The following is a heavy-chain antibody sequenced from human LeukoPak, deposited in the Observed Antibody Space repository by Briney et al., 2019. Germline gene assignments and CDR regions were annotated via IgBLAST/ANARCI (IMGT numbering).Heavy chain of an antibody. CDR2: IYYSGRT. Sequence: ASETLSLTCTISGVSISTSYWGWIRQPPGKGLECLGYIYYSGRTNYNPSLKSRVTISIDSSENQLSLKLTSVSAADTAVYYCARMLGREAYPLDHWGQGTLVTVSS. CDR3: ARMLGREAYPLDH. V-gene: IGHV4-59*01. D-gene: IGHD3-16*01. J-gene: IGHJ4*02. CDR1: GVSISTSY.